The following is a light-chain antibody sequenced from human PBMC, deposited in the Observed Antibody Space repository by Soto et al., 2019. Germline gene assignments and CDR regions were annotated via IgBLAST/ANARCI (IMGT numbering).Light chain of an antibody. J-gene: IGLJ7*01. V-gene: IGLV6-57*03. CDR2: EDN. CDR1: SGSIASNY. Sequence: NFMLTQPHSVSESPGKTVTISCTRSSGSIASNYVQWYQQRPGSAPTTVIYEDNQRPSGVPDRFSGSIDSSSNSASLTISGVKTEDEADYYCQSYDSSILAVFGGGTQLTVL. CDR3: QSYDSSILAV.